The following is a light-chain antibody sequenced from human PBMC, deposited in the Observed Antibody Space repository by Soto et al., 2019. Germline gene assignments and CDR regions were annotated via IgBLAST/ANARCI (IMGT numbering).Light chain of an antibody. V-gene: IGKV1-6*01. CDR2: AAS. Sequence: AIQMTQSPSSVSASVGDRVTITCRASQGIRNDLGWYQQKPGKAPKLLIYAASSLQSGVPSRFSGSGSGTDFTLTISSLHPEDFATHCCLEDYKWPGRFGQGTKV. CDR3: LEDYKWPGR. CDR1: QGIRND. J-gene: IGKJ1*01.